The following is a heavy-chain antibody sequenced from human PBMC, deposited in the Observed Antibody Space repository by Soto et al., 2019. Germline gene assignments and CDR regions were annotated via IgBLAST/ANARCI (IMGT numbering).Heavy chain of an antibody. CDR3: ARGGASFTGPAGY. CDR1: GGSITSGGYY. V-gene: IGHV4-31*03. J-gene: IGHJ4*02. Sequence: QVQLQESGPGLVKPSQTLSLTCTVSGGSITSGGYYWHWIRQHPVQGLEWIGYNFHSGSTHYNPSLKTRLTLSADTSQNPLSLRLTSVTAADTAVYYCARGGASFTGPAGYWGQGTLVTVSS. D-gene: IGHD3-16*01. CDR2: NFHSGST.